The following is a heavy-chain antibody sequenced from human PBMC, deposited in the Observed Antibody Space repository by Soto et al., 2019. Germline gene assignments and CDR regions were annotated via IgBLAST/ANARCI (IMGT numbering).Heavy chain of an antibody. D-gene: IGHD2-2*01. CDR3: ARFGMPRYCSSTSCRYYYYYYGMDV. V-gene: IGHV1-69*13. J-gene: IGHJ6*02. CDR2: IIPILGTA. Sequence: ASVKVSCKASGGTFSSYAISWVRQAPGQGLEWMGGIIPILGTANYAQKFQGRVTITADESTSTAYMELSSLRSEDTAVYYCARFGMPRYCSSTSCRYYYYYYGMDVWGQGTTVTVSS. CDR1: GGTFSSYA.